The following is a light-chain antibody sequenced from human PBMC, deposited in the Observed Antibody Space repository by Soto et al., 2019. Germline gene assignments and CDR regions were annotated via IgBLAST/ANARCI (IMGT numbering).Light chain of an antibody. Sequence: ELVLTPSPGNMSLSPGERATLFCRAGQSVTSNYLAWYQQKPGQAPRLLIYGVSNRATGIPARFSGSGSGTEFTLTISSLQSEDFETYYCQQYNNWPITFGQGTRLEIK. J-gene: IGKJ5*01. V-gene: IGKV3-15*01. CDR3: QQYNNWPIT. CDR2: GVS. CDR1: QSVTSN.